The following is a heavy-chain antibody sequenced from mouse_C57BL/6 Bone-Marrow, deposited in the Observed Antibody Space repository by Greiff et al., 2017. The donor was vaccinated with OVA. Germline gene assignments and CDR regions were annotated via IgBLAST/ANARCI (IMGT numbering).Heavy chain of an antibody. Sequence: LEESGAELARPGASVKMSCKASGYTFTSYTMHWVKQRPGQGLEWIGYINPSSGYTKYNQKFKDKATLTADKSSSTAYMQLSRLTSEDSAVYYCARDSSGGGHYWGQGTTLTVSS. CDR3: ARDSSGGGHY. J-gene: IGHJ2*01. D-gene: IGHD3-2*02. CDR1: GYTFTSYT. V-gene: IGHV1-4*01. CDR2: INPSSGYT.